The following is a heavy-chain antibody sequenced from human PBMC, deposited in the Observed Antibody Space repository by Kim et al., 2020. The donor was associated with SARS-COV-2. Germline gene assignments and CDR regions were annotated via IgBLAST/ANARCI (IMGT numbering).Heavy chain of an antibody. V-gene: IGHV4-34*01. CDR3: ARAYSSSWYSSRRHWYFDL. CDR1: GGSFSGYY. CDR2: INHSGST. J-gene: IGHJ2*01. Sequence: SETLSLTCAVYGGSFSGYYWSWIRQPPGKGLEWIGEINHSGSTNYNPSLKSRVTISVDTSKNQFSLKLSSVTAADTAVYYCARAYSSSWYSSRRHWYFDLWGRGTLVTVSS. D-gene: IGHD6-13*01.